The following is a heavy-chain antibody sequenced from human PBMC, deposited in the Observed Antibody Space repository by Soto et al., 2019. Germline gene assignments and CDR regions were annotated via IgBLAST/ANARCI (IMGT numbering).Heavy chain of an antibody. J-gene: IGHJ3*02. D-gene: IGHD4-17*01. CDR3: ARAGDYPLTGAFDI. V-gene: IGHV4-4*02. CDR2: IYHSGST. Sequence: QVQLQESGPGLVKPSGTLSLTCAVSGASISSHNWWSWVRQPPGKGLEWIGEIYHSGSTNYNPSLKSRVTMSVDESKNQFSLRLYSIIAADTAMYYCARAGDYPLTGAFDIWGQGTMVTVSS. CDR1: GASISSHNW.